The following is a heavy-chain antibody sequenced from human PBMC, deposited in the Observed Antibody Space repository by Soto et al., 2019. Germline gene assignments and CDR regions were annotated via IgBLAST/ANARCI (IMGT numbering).Heavy chain of an antibody. V-gene: IGHV4-30-4*01. Sequence: SETLSLTCTVSGGSISSGDYYWSWIRQPPGKGLEWIGYISYSGITYYNPSLESRVTISVDTSKNQFSLKLSSVTAADTAVYYCARASGDSSGYSFDYWGQGTLVTVSS. J-gene: IGHJ4*02. D-gene: IGHD3-22*01. CDR2: ISYSGIT. CDR1: GGSISSGDYY. CDR3: ARASGDSSGYSFDY.